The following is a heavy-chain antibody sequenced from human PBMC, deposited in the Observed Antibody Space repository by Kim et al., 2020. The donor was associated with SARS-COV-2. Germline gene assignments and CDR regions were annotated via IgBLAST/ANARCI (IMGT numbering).Heavy chain of an antibody. Sequence: SVKVSCKASGCTFSSYAISWVRQAPGQGLEWMGGIIPIFGTANYAQKFQGRVTITADESTSTAYMELSSLRSEDTAVYYCARTPMTTVTSWFDPWGQGTLVTVSS. J-gene: IGHJ5*02. D-gene: IGHD4-17*01. CDR1: GCTFSSYA. CDR3: ARTPMTTVTSWFDP. V-gene: IGHV1-69*13. CDR2: IIPIFGTA.